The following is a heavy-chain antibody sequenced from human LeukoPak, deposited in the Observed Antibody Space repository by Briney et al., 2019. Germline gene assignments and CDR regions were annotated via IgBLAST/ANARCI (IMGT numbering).Heavy chain of an antibody. CDR1: GFTLTIYS. Sequence: PLGSLRLSCAASGFTLTIYSMSSVSQAPGEGVGWVSSICSSSTYIYYAGSVKGRFTIPKDNAKNSLYQQMNSLSAEDTAVYYCTRGGFDDYWGQGTLVSVSS. CDR2: ICSSSTYI. D-gene: IGHD3-16*01. CDR3: TRGGFDDY. V-gene: IGHV3-21*01. J-gene: IGHJ4*02.